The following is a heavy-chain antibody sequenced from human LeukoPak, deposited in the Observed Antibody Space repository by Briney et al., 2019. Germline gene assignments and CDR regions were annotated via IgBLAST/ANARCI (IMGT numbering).Heavy chain of an antibody. CDR2: ISAYNGNT. J-gene: IGHJ4*02. Sequence: ASVKVSCKASGYTFSNYGISWVRQAPGQGLEWMGWISAYNGNTNYAQKLQGRVTMTTDTSTSTAYMELRSLRSDDTAVYYCAGALAAAGFDYWDQGTLVTVSS. CDR1: GYTFSNYG. D-gene: IGHD6-13*01. V-gene: IGHV1-18*01. CDR3: AGALAAAGFDY.